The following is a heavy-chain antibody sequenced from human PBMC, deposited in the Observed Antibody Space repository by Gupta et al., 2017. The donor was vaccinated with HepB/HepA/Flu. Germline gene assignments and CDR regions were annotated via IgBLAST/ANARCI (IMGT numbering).Heavy chain of an antibody. CDR3: ARQDSNYMVEIDY. V-gene: IGHV4-39*01. Sequence: QLQLQESGPGLVKPSEPLSLTCNVSGGSISSSSYYWVWIRQPPGKGLEWIGSIHYSGTTYYNPSLQSRVTISVDTSKNQFSLKVISVTAADTAVYYCARQDSNYMVEIDYWGQGTLVTVSS. CDR1: GGSISSSSYY. CDR2: IHYSGTT. D-gene: IGHD4-11*01. J-gene: IGHJ4*02.